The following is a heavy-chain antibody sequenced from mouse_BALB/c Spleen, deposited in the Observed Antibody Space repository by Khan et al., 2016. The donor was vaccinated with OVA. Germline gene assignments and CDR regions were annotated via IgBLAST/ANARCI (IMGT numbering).Heavy chain of an antibody. D-gene: IGHD2-10*02. CDR1: GYSITSDYA. CDR2: ISYSGNT. J-gene: IGHJ2*01. CDR3: ARVYGGEFDY. Sequence: EVQLQESGPGLVKPSQSLSLTCTVTGYSITSDYAWNWIRQFPGNKLEWMGHISYSGNTKYNPSLKSRISVTRDTSKNQIFLQLNSVTAEDTATYYCARVYGGEFDYWGQGTTLTVSS. V-gene: IGHV3-2*02.